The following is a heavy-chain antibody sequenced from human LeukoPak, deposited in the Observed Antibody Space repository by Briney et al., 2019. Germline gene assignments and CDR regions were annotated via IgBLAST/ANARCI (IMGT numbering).Heavy chain of an antibody. J-gene: IGHJ4*02. CDR1: GGSFSGYY. V-gene: IGHV4-34*01. CDR2: INHSGST. D-gene: IGHD4-23*01. Sequence: SETLSLTCAVYGGSFSGYYWSWIRQPPGKGLEWIGEINHSGSTNYNPSLKSRVTISVDTSKNQFSLKLSSVAAADTAVYYCARGLRWPTYFDYWGQGTLVTVSS. CDR3: ARGLRWPTYFDY.